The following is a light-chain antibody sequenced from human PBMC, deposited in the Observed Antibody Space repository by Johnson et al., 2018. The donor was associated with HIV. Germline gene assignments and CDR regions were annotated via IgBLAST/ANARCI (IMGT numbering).Light chain of an antibody. CDR2: END. J-gene: IGLJ1*01. CDR1: SSDMGNYA. V-gene: IGLV1-51*02. CDR3: GTWETSLSAGGV. Sequence: QSVLTQPPSVSAAPGQKVTISFSGRSSDMGNYAISWYQQLPGTVPKLLMYENDKRPSGIPDRFSGSKSGTSATLGITGLPTGDEADYYCGTWETSLSAGGVFGTGTKVTVL.